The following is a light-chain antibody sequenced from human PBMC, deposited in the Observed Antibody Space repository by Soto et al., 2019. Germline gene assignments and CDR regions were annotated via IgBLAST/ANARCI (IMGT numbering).Light chain of an antibody. V-gene: IGKV3-11*01. CDR3: QQRRNWPLT. CDR1: QSVSSY. J-gene: IGKJ1*01. CDR2: DAS. Sequence: EIVLTQSPATLSLSPGERATLSCRASQSVSSYFAWYQQKPAQAPRLLIYDASNRATGIPARFSGSGSGTAVTLTISSLGPEDFAVYYCQQRRNWPLTFGQGTKVEIK.